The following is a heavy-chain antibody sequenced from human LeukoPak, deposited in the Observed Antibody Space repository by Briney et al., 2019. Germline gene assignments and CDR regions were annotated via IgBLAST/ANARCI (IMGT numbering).Heavy chain of an antibody. Sequence: SETLSLTCTVSGGSISSYYWSWIRQPPGKGLEWIGYIYYSVHTNYNPSLKSRVTISEDTSKNQFSLKLNSVSAADTAVYFCGRVSGPQYWYFDLWGRGTLVTVSS. CDR1: GGSISSYY. V-gene: IGHV4-59*01. CDR3: GRVSGPQYWYFDL. CDR2: IYYSVHT. D-gene: IGHD7-27*01. J-gene: IGHJ2*01.